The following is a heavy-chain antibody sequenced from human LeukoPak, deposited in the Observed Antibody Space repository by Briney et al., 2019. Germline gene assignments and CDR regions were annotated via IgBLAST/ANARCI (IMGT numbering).Heavy chain of an antibody. J-gene: IGHJ4*02. Sequence: GGSLRLSCAASGFTFSSTWMSWVRQTPGKGLKWVAVTSYDGSNTYYADSVKGRFTVSRDNSKNTLYLQMNSLRPEDTAVYYCARDRSSGWYCFDYWGQGTLVTVSS. D-gene: IGHD6-19*01. CDR3: ARDRSSGWYCFDY. V-gene: IGHV3-30-3*01. CDR1: GFTFSSTW. CDR2: TSYDGSNT.